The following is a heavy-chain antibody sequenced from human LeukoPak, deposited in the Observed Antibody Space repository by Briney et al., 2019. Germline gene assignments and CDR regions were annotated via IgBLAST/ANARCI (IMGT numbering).Heavy chain of an antibody. D-gene: IGHD1-26*01. V-gene: IGHV3-11*05. J-gene: IGHJ4*02. CDR1: GFTFSDYY. CDR2: ISSSSSYT. CDR3: AKDVGKWESLHFFDY. Sequence: GGSLRLSCAASGFTFSDYYMSWIRQAPGKGLEWVSYISSSSSYTNYADSVKGRFTISRDNAKNSLYLQMNSLRGDDTAVYYCAKDVGKWESLHFFDYWGQGTLVTVSS.